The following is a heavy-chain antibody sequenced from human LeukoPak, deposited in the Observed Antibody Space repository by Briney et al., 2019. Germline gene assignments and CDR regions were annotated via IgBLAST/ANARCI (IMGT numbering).Heavy chain of an antibody. CDR1: GGTFSSYA. J-gene: IGHJ4*02. V-gene: IGHV1-69*05. CDR2: IIPIFGTA. CDR3: ARVDYYDFWSGYPNSYYFDY. Sequence: ASVKVSCKASGGTFSSYAISWVRQAPGQGLEWMGGIIPIFGTANYAQKFQGRVTITTDESTSTAYMELRSLRSDDTAVYYCARVDYYDFWSGYPNSYYFDYWGQGTLVTVSS. D-gene: IGHD3-3*01.